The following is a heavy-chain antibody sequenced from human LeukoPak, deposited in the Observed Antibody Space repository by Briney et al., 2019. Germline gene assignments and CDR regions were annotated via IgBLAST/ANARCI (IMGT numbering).Heavy chain of an antibody. J-gene: IGHJ6*02. CDR1: GYTFTSYG. CDR3: ARHCYDSSGYSDYGMDV. V-gene: IGHV1-18*01. D-gene: IGHD3-22*01. Sequence: ASVKVSCKASGYTFTSYGISWVRQAPGQGLEWMGWISAYNGNTNYAQKLQGRVTMTTDTSTSTAYMELRSLRSDDTAVYYCARHCYDSSGYSDYGMDVWGQGTTVTVSS. CDR2: ISAYNGNT.